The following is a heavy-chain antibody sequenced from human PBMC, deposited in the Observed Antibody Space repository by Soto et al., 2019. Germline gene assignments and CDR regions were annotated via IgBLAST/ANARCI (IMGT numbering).Heavy chain of an antibody. V-gene: IGHV3-15*01. Sequence: ESGGGLVKPGGSLTLSCAASGFTFSNAWMSWVRQTPGKGLEWVARIQSKTDGETTDYAAPVKGRFTISRDDSKNTLSLRMNSLKTEDTAFYYCTTLWGGGFDHWGQGTLVTVSS. CDR2: IQSKTDGETT. J-gene: IGHJ4*02. CDR1: GFTFSNAW. CDR3: TTLWGGGFDH. D-gene: IGHD3-16*01.